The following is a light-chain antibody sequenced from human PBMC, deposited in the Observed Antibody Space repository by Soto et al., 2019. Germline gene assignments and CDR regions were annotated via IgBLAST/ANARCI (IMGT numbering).Light chain of an antibody. V-gene: IGKV3D-15*01. CDR2: GIS. CDR3: RQYSQWPIT. J-gene: IGKJ5*01. CDR1: QTVGRN. Sequence: VITLYKSSRSVPPAAKPSFSGRASQTVGRNYLAWYQQKPGQAPRLLIYGISTRATGIPDRFSGSGSGTEFTLTLSSLQPEDSAVYYCRQYSQWPITFGQGTRLEIK.